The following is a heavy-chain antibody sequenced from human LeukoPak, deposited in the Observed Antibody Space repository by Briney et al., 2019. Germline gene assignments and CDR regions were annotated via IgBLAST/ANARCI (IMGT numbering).Heavy chain of an antibody. CDR1: GFTFDDYA. CDR2: ISWNSGSI. V-gene: IGHV3-9*01. Sequence: PGRSLRLSCAASGFTFDDYAMHWVREAPGKGLEWVSGISWNSGSIGYADSVKGRFTISRHNSKNTLYLQMNSLRAEDTAVYYCARAPGPFDYWGQGTLVTVSS. CDR3: ARAPGPFDY. J-gene: IGHJ4*02.